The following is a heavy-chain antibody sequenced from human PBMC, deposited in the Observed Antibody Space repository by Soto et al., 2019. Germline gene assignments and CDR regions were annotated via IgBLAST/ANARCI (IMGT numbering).Heavy chain of an antibody. J-gene: IGHJ4*02. CDR3: AGHDSSGCSFFGY. D-gene: IGHD3-22*01. V-gene: IGHV4-59*08. CDR2: VYYSGST. CDR1: GGSISSYY. Sequence: PSETLSLTCTVSGGSISSYYWSWIRQPPGKGLEWIGYVYYSGSTNYNPSLKSRVTLSVDTSKNQFSLRLTSVTAADTAVYYCAGHDSSGCSFFGYWGQGTLVTVSS.